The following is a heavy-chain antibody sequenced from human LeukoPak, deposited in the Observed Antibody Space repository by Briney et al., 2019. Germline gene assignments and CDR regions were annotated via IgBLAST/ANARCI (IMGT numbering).Heavy chain of an antibody. J-gene: IGHJ5*02. CDR1: GFTFSNYA. Sequence: PGGSLRLSCAASGFTFSNYAMRWVRQAPGKGLEWVSAISGSGDSTYYGDSVKGRFTISRDNSKNTLYLQVNSLRAEDTAVYYCAKGQSLRSYNWFDPWGQGTLVTVSS. CDR2: ISGSGDST. D-gene: IGHD6-6*01. CDR3: AKGQSLRSYNWFDP. V-gene: IGHV3-23*01.